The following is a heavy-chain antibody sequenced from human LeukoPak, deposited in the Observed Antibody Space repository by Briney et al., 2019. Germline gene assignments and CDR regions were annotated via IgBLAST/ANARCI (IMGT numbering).Heavy chain of an antibody. V-gene: IGHV4-39*01. CDR1: GGSISSNNYY. CDR2: IFYSGST. D-gene: IGHD6-19*01. Sequence: SETLSLICIVSGGSISSNNYYWGWIRQPPGKGLEWIGTIFYSGSTYYNSSLKGRVTISVDTSKNQFSLNLSSMTAADTAVYYCARSSGWPYYFDHWGQGTLVTVSS. CDR3: ARSSGWPYYFDH. J-gene: IGHJ4*02.